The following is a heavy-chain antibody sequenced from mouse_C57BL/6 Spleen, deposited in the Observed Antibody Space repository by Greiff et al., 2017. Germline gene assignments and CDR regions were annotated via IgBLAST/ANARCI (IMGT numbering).Heavy chain of an antibody. J-gene: IGHJ2*01. CDR3: ARSGYGNLYYFDY. CDR1: GYTFTSYW. D-gene: IGHD2-10*02. Sequence: QVQLQQPGTELVKPGASVKLSCKASGYTFTSYWMPWVKQRPGQSLEWVGNINPSNGGTNYTEKVKSKATLTVDKDSGTAYMQLRSLPFEDSAVYYCARSGYGNLYYFDYWGQGTTLTVSA. V-gene: IGHV1-53*01. CDR2: INPSNGGT.